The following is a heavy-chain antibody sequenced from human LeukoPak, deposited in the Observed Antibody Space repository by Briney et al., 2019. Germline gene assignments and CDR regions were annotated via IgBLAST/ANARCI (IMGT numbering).Heavy chain of an antibody. CDR1: GGTFSSYA. V-gene: IGHV1-69*04. CDR2: IIPILGIA. Sequence: ASVKVSCKAPGGTFSSYAISWVRQAPGQGLEWMGRIIPILGIANYAQKFQGRVTITADKSTSTAYMELSSLRSEDTAVYYCARDVDTAMVFDYWGQGTLVTVSS. J-gene: IGHJ4*02. D-gene: IGHD5-18*01. CDR3: ARDVDTAMVFDY.